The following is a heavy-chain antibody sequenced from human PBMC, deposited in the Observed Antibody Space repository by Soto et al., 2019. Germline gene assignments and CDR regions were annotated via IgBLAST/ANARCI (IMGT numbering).Heavy chain of an antibody. CDR3: ARDPRITISNWFDP. CDR2: INAGNGNT. CDR1: GYTFTSYA. D-gene: IGHD3-3*01. Sequence: ASVKVSCKASGYTFTSYAMHWVRQAPGQRLEWMGWINAGNGNTKYSQKFQGRVTITRDTSASTAYMELSSLRPEDTAVYYCARDPRITISNWFDPWGQGTLVTVSS. J-gene: IGHJ5*02. V-gene: IGHV1-3*01.